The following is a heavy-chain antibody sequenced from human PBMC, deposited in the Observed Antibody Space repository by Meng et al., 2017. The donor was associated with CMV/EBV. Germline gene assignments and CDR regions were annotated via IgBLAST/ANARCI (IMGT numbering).Heavy chain of an antibody. CDR2: IYYSGST. D-gene: IGHD3-10*01. CDR1: GGSISSSSYY. Sequence: RRQESGPGRVKPSGTLSLTCTGSGGSISSSSYYWGWIRQPPGKGLEWIGSIYYSGSTYYNPSLKSRVTISVDTSKNQFSLKLSSVTAADTAVYYCASLAGDYWGQGTLVTVSS. CDR3: ASLAGDY. J-gene: IGHJ4*02. V-gene: IGHV4-39*07.